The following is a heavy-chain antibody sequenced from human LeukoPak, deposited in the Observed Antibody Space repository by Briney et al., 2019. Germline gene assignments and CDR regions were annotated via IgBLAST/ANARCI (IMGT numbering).Heavy chain of an antibody. CDR1: GFTFSSYG. D-gene: IGHD4-17*01. CDR3: AKDRDYGDYRLPSSFDY. Sequence: GGSLRLSCAASGFTFSSYGMHWVRQAPGKGLEWVAFIRYDGSNKYYADSVKGRFTISRDNSKNTLYLQMNSLRAEDTAVYYCAKDRDYGDYRLPSSFDYWGQGTLVTVSS. J-gene: IGHJ4*02. V-gene: IGHV3-30*02. CDR2: IRYDGSNK.